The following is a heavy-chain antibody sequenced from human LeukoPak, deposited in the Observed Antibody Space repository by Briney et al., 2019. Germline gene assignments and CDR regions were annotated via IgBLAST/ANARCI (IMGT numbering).Heavy chain of an antibody. Sequence: PSETLPLTCAVSGGSISSSTNYWGWIRQHPGKGLEWIGSISHSGDTYYTPSLKSRVTISVDTSRNQFSLKLSSVTAADTAMFYCARAQLTPHWAVFDSWGQGALVTVSS. V-gene: IGHV4-39*07. CDR2: ISHSGDT. J-gene: IGHJ4*02. CDR3: ARAQLTPHWAVFDS. CDR1: GGSISSSTNY. D-gene: IGHD7-27*01.